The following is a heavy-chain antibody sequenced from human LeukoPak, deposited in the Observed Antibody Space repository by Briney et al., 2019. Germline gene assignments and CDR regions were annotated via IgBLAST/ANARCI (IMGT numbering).Heavy chain of an antibody. D-gene: IGHD2-2*01. J-gene: IGHJ4*02. CDR3: ARVMDCSSTSCYAGGSDY. V-gene: IGHV3-7*01. CDR1: GFTFSSYW. CDR2: IKQDGSEK. Sequence: GGSLRLSCAASGFTFSSYWMSWVRQAPGKGLEWVANIKQDGSEKYYVDSVKGRFTISRDNAKNSLYLQMNSLRAEDTAVYYCARVMDCSSTSCYAGGSDYWGQGTLVTVSS.